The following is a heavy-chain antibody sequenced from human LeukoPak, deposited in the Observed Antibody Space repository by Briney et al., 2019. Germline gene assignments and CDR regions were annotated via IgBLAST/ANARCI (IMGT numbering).Heavy chain of an antibody. V-gene: IGHV3-23*01. Sequence: GGSLRLSCAASGFTFSSYAMSWVRQAPGKGLEWVSIIGGGGGARTYYADSVKGRFTISRDNSKNTMYLQMNSLRAEDTAVYXXXXXXXXXXXQYNGMDVWGQGTTVTVSS. CDR1: GFTFSSYA. J-gene: IGHJ6*02. CDR3: XXXXXXXXXQYNGMDV. CDR2: IGGGGGART.